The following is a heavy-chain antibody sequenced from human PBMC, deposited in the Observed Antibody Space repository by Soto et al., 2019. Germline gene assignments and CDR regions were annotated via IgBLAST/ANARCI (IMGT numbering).Heavy chain of an antibody. Sequence: PGGSLRLSCAASGFTFSIYIMNWVRQAPGKGLEWVSYISSSSSTIYYADSVKGRFTISRDNAKNSLYLQMNSLRDEDTAVYYCAREGILWFGASHYYYGMDVWGQGTTVTVSS. V-gene: IGHV3-48*02. CDR1: GFTFSIYI. CDR3: AREGILWFGASHYYYGMDV. CDR2: ISSSSSTI. D-gene: IGHD3-10*01. J-gene: IGHJ6*02.